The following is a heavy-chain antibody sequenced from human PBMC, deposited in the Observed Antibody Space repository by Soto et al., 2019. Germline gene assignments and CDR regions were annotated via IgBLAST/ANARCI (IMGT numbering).Heavy chain of an antibody. D-gene: IGHD2-15*01. CDR2: IYHTGTT. CDR3: ATLPHRIVVVMTDLPT. CDR1: GASISSTYW. V-gene: IGHV4-4*02. Sequence: QLRESGPGLVKPSGTLSLTCFVSGASISSTYWWSWVRQTPGKRLEWIGQIYHTGTTSYNPSLKNRVTISLDKSNNQFSLRLTSMTAADTAVYYCATLPHRIVVVMTDLPTWGQGTLVTVSS. J-gene: IGHJ5*02.